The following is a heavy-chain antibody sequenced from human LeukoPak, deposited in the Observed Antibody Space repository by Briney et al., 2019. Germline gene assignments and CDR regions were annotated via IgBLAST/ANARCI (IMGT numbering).Heavy chain of an antibody. CDR3: AKENTMVRGVIITYFDY. CDR2: ISYDGSNK. CDR1: GFTLSSYG. D-gene: IGHD3-10*01. Sequence: GGSLRLSCVASGFTLSSYGMHWVRQAPGKGLEGVAVISYDGSNKYNADSVKGRFTISRDNSRNTLYLQMNSLRAEDTAVYYCAKENTMVRGVIITYFDYWGQGTLVTVSS. J-gene: IGHJ4*02. V-gene: IGHV3-30*18.